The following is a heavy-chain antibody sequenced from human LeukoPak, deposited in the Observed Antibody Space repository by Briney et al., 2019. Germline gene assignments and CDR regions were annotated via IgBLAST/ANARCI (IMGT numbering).Heavy chain of an antibody. V-gene: IGHV1-69*13. CDR3: ARRVADAFDI. J-gene: IGHJ3*02. D-gene: IGHD2-21*01. Sequence: GASVKVSCKASGGTFSSYAISWVRQAPGQGLEWMGGIIPIFGTANYAQKFQGRVTITADESTSTAYMELSSLRSEDTAVYYCARRVADAFDIWGQGTMVTASS. CDR2: IIPIFGTA. CDR1: GGTFSSYA.